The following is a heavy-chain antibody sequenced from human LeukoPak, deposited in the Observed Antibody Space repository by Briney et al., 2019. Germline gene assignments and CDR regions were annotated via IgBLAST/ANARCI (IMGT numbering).Heavy chain of an antibody. J-gene: IGHJ5*02. V-gene: IGHV4-59*01. CDR1: GGSISSYY. CDR2: IYYSGST. Sequence: SETLSLTCTVSGGSISSYYWSRIRQPPGKGLEWIGYIYYSGSTNYNPSLKSRVTISVDTSKNQFSLKLSSVTAADTAVYYCARGGNVLRFLEWFATWGQGTLVTVSS. D-gene: IGHD3-3*01. CDR3: ARGGNVLRFLEWFAT.